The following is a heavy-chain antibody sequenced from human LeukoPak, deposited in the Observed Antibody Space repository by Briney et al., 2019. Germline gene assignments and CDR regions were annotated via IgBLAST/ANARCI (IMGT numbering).Heavy chain of an antibody. V-gene: IGHV3-66*01. J-gene: IGHJ6*02. CDR3: ARAGRDQYYYYGMDV. CDR1: GFTVSSNY. Sequence: GGSLGPSCAASGFTVSSNYMSWVRQAPGKGLEWVSVIYSGGSTYYADSVKGRFTITRDNSKNTLYLQMNSLRVEDTAVYYCARAGRDQYYYYGMDVWGQGTTVTVSS. CDR2: IYSGGST.